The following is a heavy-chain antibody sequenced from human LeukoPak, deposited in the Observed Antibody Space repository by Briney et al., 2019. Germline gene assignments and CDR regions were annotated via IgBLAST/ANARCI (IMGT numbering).Heavy chain of an antibody. J-gene: IGHJ4*02. CDR1: GFTFSGSA. CDR2: IRSKANSYAT. V-gene: IGHV3-73*01. D-gene: IGHD1-26*01. Sequence: GGSLRLSCAASGFTFSGSAMHWVRQASGKGLAWVGRIRSKANSYATAYAASVKGRFTISRDDSKNTAYLQMNSLKTEDTAVYYCARLASGSYYENDYWGQGTLVTVSS. CDR3: ARLASGSYYENDY.